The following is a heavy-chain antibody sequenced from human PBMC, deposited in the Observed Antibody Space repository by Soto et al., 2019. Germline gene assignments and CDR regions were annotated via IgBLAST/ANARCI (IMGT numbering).Heavy chain of an antibody. D-gene: IGHD2-15*01. CDR3: ARRISAATIPFDY. V-gene: IGHV1-2*02. CDR1: GYTFTGYF. Sequence: GASVKVSCKASGYTFTGYFMHWVRQAPGQGLEWMGWINPNRGDTRYAEMFQDRVVMTSDTSVTTVYMELSGLRFDDTAVYYCARRISAATIPFDYWGQGTRVTVSS. J-gene: IGHJ4*01. CDR2: INPNRGDT.